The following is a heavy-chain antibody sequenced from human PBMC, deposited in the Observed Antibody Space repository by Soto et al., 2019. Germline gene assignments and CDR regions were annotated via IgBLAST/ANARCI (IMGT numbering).Heavy chain of an antibody. V-gene: IGHV4-34*01. CDR2: INHSGST. CDR3: ARGPYYYGSGSYGYYYMDV. CDR1: GGSFSGYY. D-gene: IGHD3-10*01. Sequence: SETLSLTCAVYGGSFSGYYWSWIRQPPGKGLEWIGEINHSGSTNYNPSLKSRVTISVDTSKNQFSLKLSSVTAADTAVYYSARGPYYYGSGSYGYYYMDVWGKGTRSPSP. J-gene: IGHJ6*03.